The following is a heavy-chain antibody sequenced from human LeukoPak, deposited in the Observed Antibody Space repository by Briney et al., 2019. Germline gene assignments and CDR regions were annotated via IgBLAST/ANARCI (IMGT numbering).Heavy chain of an antibody. CDR2: IWYDGSNK. D-gene: IGHD6-13*01. J-gene: IGHJ4*02. CDR3: ARDQSDIAAAGTFDY. CDR1: GFTFSSYG. Sequence: SGRSLRLSCAASGFTFSSYGMRWVRQAPGKGLEWVAVIWYDGSNKYYADSVKGRFTISRDNSKNTLYLQMNSLRAEDTAVYYCARDQSDIAAAGTFDYWGQGTLVTVSS. V-gene: IGHV3-33*01.